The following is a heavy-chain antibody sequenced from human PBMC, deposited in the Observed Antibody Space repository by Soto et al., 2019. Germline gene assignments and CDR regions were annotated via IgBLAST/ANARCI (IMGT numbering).Heavy chain of an antibody. CDR2: ISSSGTYI. Sequence: GSLRLSCEASGFTFNDYSMDWVRQAPEKGLGWVSSISSSGTYIYYADSVKGRFAISRDNANNVMYLQMDTLRAEDTAVYYCVRAGHVFDVHYYGMDLWGQGTTVTVSS. V-gene: IGHV3-21*01. J-gene: IGHJ6*02. CDR3: VRAGHVFDVHYYGMDL. D-gene: IGHD3-10*01. CDR1: GFTFNDYS.